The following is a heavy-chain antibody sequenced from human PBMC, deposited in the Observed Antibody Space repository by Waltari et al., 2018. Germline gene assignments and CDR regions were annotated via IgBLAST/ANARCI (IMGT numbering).Heavy chain of an antibody. J-gene: IGHJ4*02. CDR1: GFTFSTYS. D-gene: IGHD4-17*01. Sequence: EVQLVASGGGLVKAGGSLRLSCAAFGFTFSTYSMNWVRQAPGKGLGWVSSISSSSLYMSYADSVKGRVTISRDNAKNSLYLQMNSLRVEDMAVYYCARSSTTVTTFGWGQGTLVTVSS. V-gene: IGHV3-21*01. CDR3: ARSSTTVTTFG. CDR2: ISSSSLYM.